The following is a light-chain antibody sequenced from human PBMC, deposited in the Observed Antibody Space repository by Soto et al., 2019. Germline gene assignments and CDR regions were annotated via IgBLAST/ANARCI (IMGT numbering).Light chain of an antibody. J-gene: IGLJ1*01. CDR2: EVS. CDR3: SSHGGANNFYV. Sequence: QSVLTQPPSASGSPGQSVTISCTGTSSDIGAYDYVSWYQQHPGKVPKLMIYEVSKRPSGVPDRFSASKSGNTASLTVSGLQAEDEADYYCSSHGGANNFYVFGTG. V-gene: IGLV2-8*01. CDR1: SSDIGAYDY.